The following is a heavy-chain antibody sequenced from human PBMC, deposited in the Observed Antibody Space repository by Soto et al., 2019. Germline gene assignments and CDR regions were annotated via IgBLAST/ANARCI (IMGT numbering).Heavy chain of an antibody. CDR1: GFSLTTSGVG. J-gene: IGHJ4*02. CDR2: IYWDDDK. D-gene: IGHD3-3*01. V-gene: IGHV2-5*02. Sequence: QITLNESGPTQVKPRQTLTLTCTFSGFSLTTSGVGVGWIRQSPGKAPEWLALIYWDDDKRYSQSLKSRLTITTDTSKNPVVLTMADLDPADTATYYCAHRVLRTVFGLVTTTAIYFDFWGQGTPVAVSS. CDR3: AHRVLRTVFGLVTTTAIYFDF.